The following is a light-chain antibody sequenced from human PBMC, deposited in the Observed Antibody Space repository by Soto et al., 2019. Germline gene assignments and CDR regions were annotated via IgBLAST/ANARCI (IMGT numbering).Light chain of an antibody. V-gene: IGLV4-69*01. J-gene: IGLJ3*02. CDR1: SGHSDYA. CDR3: QTWGAGMV. CDR2: LNSDGSH. Sequence: QLVLTQSPSASASLGASVKLTCTLSSGHSDYAIAWHQQQPEKGPRYLMKLNSDGSHSRGDGIPDRFSGSNSGAERYLTISSLQSGDEADYYCQTWGAGMVFGGGTKVTVL.